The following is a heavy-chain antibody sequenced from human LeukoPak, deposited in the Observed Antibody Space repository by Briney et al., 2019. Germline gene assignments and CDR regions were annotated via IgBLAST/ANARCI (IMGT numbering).Heavy chain of an antibody. Sequence: RGEALKISCKGSGYSFTSYWIGGVRQRPGKGLGGMGIIYPGDSETRYSPSCQGHVTISADTSISTAYLQWSSLKASDTAMYYCARLAEYGSGTYSSMDVWGQGTTVTVSS. CDR2: IYPGDSET. J-gene: IGHJ6*02. CDR1: GYSFTSYW. D-gene: IGHD3-10*01. CDR3: ARLAEYGSGTYSSMDV. V-gene: IGHV5-51*01.